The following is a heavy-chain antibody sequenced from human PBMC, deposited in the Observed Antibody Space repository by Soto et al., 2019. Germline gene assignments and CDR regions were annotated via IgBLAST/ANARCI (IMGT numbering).Heavy chain of an antibody. J-gene: IGHJ6*02. CDR3: AKERMVVPAAREYGMYV. V-gene: IGHV3-33*06. CDR2: IWYDGSNK. D-gene: IGHD2-2*01. Sequence: QVQLVESGGGVVQPGRSLRLSCAASGFTFSSYGMHWVRQAPGKGLEWVAVIWYDGSNKYYADSVKGRFTISRDNSKNTRNQQIDSLRAENTAVDYCAKERMVVPAAREYGMYVCGQGNTVTVSS. CDR1: GFTFSSYG.